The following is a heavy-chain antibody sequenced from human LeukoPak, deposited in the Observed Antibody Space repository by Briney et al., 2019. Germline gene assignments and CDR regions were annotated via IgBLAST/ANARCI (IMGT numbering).Heavy chain of an antibody. CDR2: IYHSGST. CDR3: ARASEWFGELA. D-gene: IGHD3-10*01. J-gene: IGHJ5*02. Sequence: PSETLSLTCAVSGGPISSGGYSWSWIRQPPGKGLEWIGYIYHSGSTYYNPSLKSRVTISVDRSKNQFSLKLSSVTAADTAVYYCARASEWFGELAWGQGTLVTVSS. CDR1: GGPISSGGYS. V-gene: IGHV4-30-2*01.